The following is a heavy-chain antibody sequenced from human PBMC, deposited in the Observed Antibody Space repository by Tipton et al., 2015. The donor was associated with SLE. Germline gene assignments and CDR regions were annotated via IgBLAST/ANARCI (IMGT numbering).Heavy chain of an antibody. V-gene: IGHV4-4*07. J-gene: IGHJ5*02. D-gene: IGHD2-21*02. Sequence: TLSLTCTVSGGSIGTHYWSWIRQSAVKGLEYIGRIYAGGTTNYHPPPKSRVTMPVDTSKHQFSLTLRSVTAADTAIYYCARGLQAFCGGDCPFDLWGQGTLVTVSS. CDR3: ARGLQAFCGGDCPFDL. CDR2: IYAGGTT. CDR1: GGSIGTHY.